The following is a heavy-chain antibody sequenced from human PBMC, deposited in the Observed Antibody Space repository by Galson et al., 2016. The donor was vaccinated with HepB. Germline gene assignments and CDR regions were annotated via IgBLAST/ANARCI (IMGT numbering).Heavy chain of an antibody. Sequence: SLRLSCAASGFTFSDYYMSWIRQAPGKGLEWVSYISSSSTTMYYADSVEGRFTISRDNAKRLLDLQLNSLRVEDTAVYYCARGKSHKSNSYDGMDVWGQGTTVTVSS. V-gene: IGHV3-11*01. CDR3: ARGKSHKSNSYDGMDV. CDR1: GFTFSDYY. J-gene: IGHJ6*02. CDR2: ISSSSTTM. D-gene: IGHD3-3*01.